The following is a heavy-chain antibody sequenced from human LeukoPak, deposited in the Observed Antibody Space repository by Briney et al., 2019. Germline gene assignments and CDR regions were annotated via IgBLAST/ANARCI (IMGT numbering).Heavy chain of an antibody. CDR1: GGSISSYY. CDR2: IYYSGST. D-gene: IGHD2-15*01. CDR3: ARTGDCSGGSCYGNWFDP. J-gene: IGHJ5*02. V-gene: IGHV4-59*01. Sequence: PSETLSLTCTVSGGSISSYYWSWIRQPPGKGLEWIGYIYYSGSTNYNPSLKSRVTISVDTFKNQFSLKLSSVTAADTAVYYCARTGDCSGGSCYGNWFDPWGQGTLVTVSS.